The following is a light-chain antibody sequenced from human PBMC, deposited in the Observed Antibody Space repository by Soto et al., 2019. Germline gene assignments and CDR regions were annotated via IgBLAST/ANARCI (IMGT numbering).Light chain of an antibody. CDR1: QSINTW. CDR2: AAS. V-gene: IGKV1-5*03. CDR3: HHYNTYST. J-gene: IGKJ1*01. Sequence: DIQMTQSPSALSASIGDRITITCRASQSINTWLAWYQQKPGKAPKLLIYAASTLESGGPSRFSGNGSGTEFTLTITSLQPDDFATYYCHHYNTYSTFGQGTRVDVK.